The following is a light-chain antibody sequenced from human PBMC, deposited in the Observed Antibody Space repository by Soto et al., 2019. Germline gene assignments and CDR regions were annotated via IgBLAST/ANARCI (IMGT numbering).Light chain of an antibody. V-gene: IGLV1-44*01. Sequence: QPVLTQPPSTSGTPGQRVTFSCSGGSSNIGRNTVNWYQHLPGTAPKLLIYSNNQRPSGVPDRFSGSKSGTSASLAVSGLQSDDEADYYCAACDDTLNGYVFGTVTKLTVL. CDR1: SSNIGRNT. CDR3: AACDDTLNGYV. J-gene: IGLJ1*01. CDR2: SNN.